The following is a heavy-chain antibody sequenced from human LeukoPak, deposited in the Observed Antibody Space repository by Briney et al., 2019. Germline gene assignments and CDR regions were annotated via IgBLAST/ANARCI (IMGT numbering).Heavy chain of an antibody. V-gene: IGHV4-39*01. CDR3: ARHAYYSDSSGYYYDSSGYYYYFDY. Sequence: PSETLSLTCTVSGGSISSSRYSWGWIRQPPGKGLEWIGTIYYSGSTYYNPSLKSRVTISVDTSKNQFSLRLSSVTDADTAVYYCARHAYYSDSSGYYYDSSGYYYYFDYWGQGTLVTVSS. J-gene: IGHJ4*02. D-gene: IGHD3-22*01. CDR1: GGSISSSRYS. CDR2: IYYSGST.